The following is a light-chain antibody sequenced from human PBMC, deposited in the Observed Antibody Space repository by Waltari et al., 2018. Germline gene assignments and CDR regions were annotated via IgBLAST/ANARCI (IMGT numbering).Light chain of an antibody. CDR1: QNSDSRH. J-gene: IGKJ1*01. CDR3: HQYAYSRT. CDR2: SAS. Sequence: IVLTQSPGTLSLSPGERATLSCRASQNSDSRHLGWYQQKPGQPPRLLIFSASTRATGVPVRFSGSGSGTNFTLTISRLEPEDFAVFFCHQYAYSRTFGQGTRV. V-gene: IGKV3-20*01.